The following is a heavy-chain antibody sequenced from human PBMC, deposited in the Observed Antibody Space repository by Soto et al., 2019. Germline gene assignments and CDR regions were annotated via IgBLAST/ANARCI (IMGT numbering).Heavy chain of an antibody. CDR1: GFTFSNYW. CDR3: ASDGTYDSGRKHDY. J-gene: IGHJ4*02. Sequence: EVQVVESGGGLVQPGGSLRLSCAGSGFTFSNYWMSWVRQAPGKGLEWLADINHAGGGKHYLDSVKGRFTISRDNAKNSLYLQMNSLRVNDTAIYYCASDGTYDSGRKHDYWGQGTLVTVSS. V-gene: IGHV3-7*04. D-gene: IGHD3-10*01. CDR2: INHAGGGK.